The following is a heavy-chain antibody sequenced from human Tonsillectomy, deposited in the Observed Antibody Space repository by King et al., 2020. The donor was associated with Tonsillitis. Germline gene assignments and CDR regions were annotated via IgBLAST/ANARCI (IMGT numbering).Heavy chain of an antibody. Sequence: VQLVESGGGVVQPGRSLRLSCAASGFTFSRYAMHWVRQAPGKGLEWVAVISYDGSDKDNADSGKGRFTISRDNSKNTLYLQMNSLRAEDTAVYYCARRDGALDYYYYGMDVWGQGTTVTVSS. D-gene: IGHD4-17*01. J-gene: IGHJ6*02. CDR2: ISYDGSDK. CDR3: ARRDGALDYYYYGMDV. V-gene: IGHV3-30-3*01. CDR1: GFTFSRYA.